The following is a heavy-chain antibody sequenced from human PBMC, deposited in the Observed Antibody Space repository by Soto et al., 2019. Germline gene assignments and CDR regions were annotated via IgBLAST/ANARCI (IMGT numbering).Heavy chain of an antibody. D-gene: IGHD3-22*01. V-gene: IGHV3-23*01. J-gene: IGHJ4*02. CDR1: GFTFSSYA. CDR3: AKRRDISGYYYFDY. Sequence: EVQVLESGGGLVQPGGSLRLSCAASGFTFSSYAMSWVRQAPGKGLEWVSAISGSGGTTYYADSVKGRFTISRDNSKNALYLQMNSLRDEDTAVYYCAKRRDISGYYYFDYWGQGTLVTVSS. CDR2: ISGSGGTT.